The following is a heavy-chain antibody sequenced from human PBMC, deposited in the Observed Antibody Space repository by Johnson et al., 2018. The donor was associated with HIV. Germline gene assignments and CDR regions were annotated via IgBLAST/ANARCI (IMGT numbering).Heavy chain of an antibody. CDR1: GFTISGFY. D-gene: IGHD5-18*01. CDR2: VSSGGTS. Sequence: EVQLVESGGGLVQPGGSLRLSCAASGFTISGFYMSWVRQAPGKVPEWLSVVSSGGTSYHADSVKGRFIISRDNSKSTLYLQMNSLRAEDTAVYYCARAYTYGAFDIWGQGTMVTVSS. CDR3: ARAYTYGAFDI. J-gene: IGHJ3*02. V-gene: IGHV3-66*01.